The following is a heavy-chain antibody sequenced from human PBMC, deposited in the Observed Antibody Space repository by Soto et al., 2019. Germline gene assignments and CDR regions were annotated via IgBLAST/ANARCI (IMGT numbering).Heavy chain of an antibody. D-gene: IGHD3-16*01. CDR1: GGSINNHY. CDR3: ATGYGVGEDYGMDV. J-gene: IGHJ6*02. V-gene: IGHV4-59*11. Sequence: SETLSLTCTVSGGSINNHYWSWIRQPPGKGLEWIGYIYYTGSTNYNPSLKSRVTMSVDTSKNRFSLNLTSLTAADTAMYYCATGYGVGEDYGMDVWGQGTTVTVSS. CDR2: IYYTGST.